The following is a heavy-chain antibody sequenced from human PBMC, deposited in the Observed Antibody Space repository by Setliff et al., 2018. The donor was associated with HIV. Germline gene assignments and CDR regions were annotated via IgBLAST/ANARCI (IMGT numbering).Heavy chain of an antibody. Sequence: PSETLSLTCAVSGYAISSGYYWGWIRRPPGKGLEWIGSIYNRGSTYYNPSLKSRVTISVDTSKNQFSLKLSSVTAADTAVYYCARHNVITYGGLLFDYYYYGLDVWGHGTTVTVSS. CDR3: ARHNVITYGGLLFDYYYYGLDV. D-gene: IGHD3-16*01. CDR2: IYNRGST. J-gene: IGHJ6*02. V-gene: IGHV4-38-2*01. CDR1: GYAISSGYY.